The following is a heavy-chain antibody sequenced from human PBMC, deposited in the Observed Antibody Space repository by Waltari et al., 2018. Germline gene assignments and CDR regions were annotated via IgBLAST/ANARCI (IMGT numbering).Heavy chain of an antibody. D-gene: IGHD3-3*01. CDR1: GGTFSSYA. CDR3: ARGLRASTIFGVVIAYYMDV. Sequence: QVQLVQSGAEVKKPGSSVKVSCKASGGTFSSYAISWVRQAPGQGLEWMGGIIPIFGTANYAQKSQGRVTITADESTSTAYMELSSLRSEDTAVYYCARGLRASTIFGVVIAYYMDVWGKGTTVTISS. CDR2: IIPIFGTA. V-gene: IGHV1-69*12. J-gene: IGHJ6*03.